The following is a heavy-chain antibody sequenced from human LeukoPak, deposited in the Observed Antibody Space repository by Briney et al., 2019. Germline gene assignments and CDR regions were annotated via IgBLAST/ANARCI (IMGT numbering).Heavy chain of an antibody. D-gene: IGHD6-6*01. Sequence: SETLSLTCSLSSHSISTLYWSWIRQPPGKGLEWIGYIYYTGSTNYNPSLKSRVTMFVDMSKYQFSLRLSSVNAADTAVYYCARHRAYSSSSPFDYWGQGTLVTVSS. CDR3: ARHRAYSSSSPFDY. J-gene: IGHJ4*02. CDR1: SHSISTLY. CDR2: IYYTGST. V-gene: IGHV4-59*08.